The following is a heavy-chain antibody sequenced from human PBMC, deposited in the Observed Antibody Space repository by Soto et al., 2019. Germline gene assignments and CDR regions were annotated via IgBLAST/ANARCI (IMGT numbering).Heavy chain of an antibody. CDR3: ARSQRGRTAFTFDY. CDR1: GDSVSNENYY. V-gene: IGHV4-61*01. Sequence: SETLSLTCAVSGDSVSNENYYWSWIRQPPGKGLEWIGYIYYSGTTNYNSYLKSRPTLSVDMSKNQFSLRLTSVTAADTAVYFCARSQRGRTAFTFDYWGQGALVTVSS. CDR2: IYYSGTT. D-gene: IGHD3-16*01. J-gene: IGHJ4*02.